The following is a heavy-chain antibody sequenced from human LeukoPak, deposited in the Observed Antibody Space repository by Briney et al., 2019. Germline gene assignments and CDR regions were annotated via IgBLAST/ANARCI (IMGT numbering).Heavy chain of an antibody. CDR3: AKGRYSSNWVNFDY. V-gene: IGHV3-23*01. D-gene: IGHD6-13*01. J-gene: IGHJ4*02. CDR2: IGGSGTST. Sequence: GGSLRLSCAASGFTFSNYALSWVRQAPGKGLEWVSVIGGSGTSTYYADSAKGRFTISRDDSENTLFLQMDSLRGEDTAVYYCAKGRYSSNWVNFDYWGQGTLVSVSS. CDR1: GFTFSNYA.